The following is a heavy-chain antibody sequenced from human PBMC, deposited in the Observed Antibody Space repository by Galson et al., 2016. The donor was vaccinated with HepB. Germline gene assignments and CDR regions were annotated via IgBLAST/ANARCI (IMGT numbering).Heavy chain of an antibody. V-gene: IGHV3-15*07. Sequence: SLRLSCAASGFTAFPFTHAWMNWVRQAPGKGLEWVGRIKSKADGGISDYAAPVKGRFTFSRDDSENRLYLQMNSLKTEDTAVYYCTTGYNYGAATFDIWGQGTMVTVSS. CDR1: GFTAFPFTHAW. J-gene: IGHJ3*02. D-gene: IGHD5-18*01. CDR2: IKSKADGGIS. CDR3: TTGYNYGAATFDI.